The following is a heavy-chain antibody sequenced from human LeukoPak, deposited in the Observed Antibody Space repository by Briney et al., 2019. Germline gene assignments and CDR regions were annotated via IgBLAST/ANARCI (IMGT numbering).Heavy chain of an antibody. V-gene: IGHV3-15*07. D-gene: IGHD5-12*01. CDR1: GFTISNAW. CDR3: TTGGSPHYYYYGMDV. J-gene: IGHJ6*02. CDR2: IKSKTDGGTT. Sequence: PGGSLRLSCAASGFTISNAWMNWVRQAPGKGLEWVGRIKSKTDGGTTDCAAPVKGRFTISRDDSKNTLYLQMNSLKTEDTAIYYCTTGGSPHYYYYGMDVWGQGTTVTVSS.